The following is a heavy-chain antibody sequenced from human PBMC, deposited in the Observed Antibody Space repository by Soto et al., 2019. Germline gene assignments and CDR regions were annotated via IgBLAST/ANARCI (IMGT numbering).Heavy chain of an antibody. CDR2: ISGSGGST. CDR3: AKGTCKSGGSCYSTSDY. CDR1: GFTFSSYA. D-gene: IGHD2-15*01. V-gene: IGHV3-23*01. Sequence: GGSLRLSCAASGFTFSSYAMSWVRQAPGKGLEWVSGISGSGGSTYYADSVKGRFTISRDNSESSLFLQMNSLRAEDTAIYYCAKGTCKSGGSCYSTSDYWGQGTLVTVSS. J-gene: IGHJ4*02.